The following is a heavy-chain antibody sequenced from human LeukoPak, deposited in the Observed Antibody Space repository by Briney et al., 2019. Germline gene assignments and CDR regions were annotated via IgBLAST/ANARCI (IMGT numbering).Heavy chain of an antibody. CDR2: INPNSGGT. V-gene: IGHV1-2*02. CDR3: ARSRLPIVVVPAALPNFDY. J-gene: IGHJ4*02. Sequence: ASVKVSCKASGYTFTGYYMHWVRQAPGQGLEWMGWINPNSGGTNYAQKFQGRVTMTRDTSISTAYMELSRLRSDDTAVYYCARSRLPIVVVPAALPNFDYWGQGTLVTVSS. CDR1: GYTFTGYY. D-gene: IGHD2-2*01.